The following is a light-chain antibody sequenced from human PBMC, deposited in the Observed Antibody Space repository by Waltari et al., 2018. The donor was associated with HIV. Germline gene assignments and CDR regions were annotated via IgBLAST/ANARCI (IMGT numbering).Light chain of an antibody. CDR3: YSTDDSGNPLAV. CDR1: ALPRNY. J-gene: IGLJ7*01. CDR2: EDN. Sequence: SYELTQPPSMSVSPGQTAKITCSGDALPRNYAFWYQQKSGQAPVLVIYEDNRRPSGIPERFSCSSSGTMATLTIRGAQVEDEGDYYCYSTDDSGNPLAVFGGGTQLTVL. V-gene: IGLV3-10*01.